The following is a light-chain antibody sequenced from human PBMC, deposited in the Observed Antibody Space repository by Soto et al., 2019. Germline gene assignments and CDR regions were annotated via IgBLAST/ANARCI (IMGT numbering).Light chain of an antibody. Sequence: EIVLTQSPGTLSLSPRERATLSCRASQIVSNTFLAWYQQKPGQAPRLLIYGASTRATGIPDRFSGSGSETDFTLTISRLEPEDFAVYYCQQYNNWPRTFGQGTKLEIK. V-gene: IGKV3-20*01. CDR3: QQYNNWPRT. CDR2: GAS. CDR1: QIVSNTF. J-gene: IGKJ2*01.